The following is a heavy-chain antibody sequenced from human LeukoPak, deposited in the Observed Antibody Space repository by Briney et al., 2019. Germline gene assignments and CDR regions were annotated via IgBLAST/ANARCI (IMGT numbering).Heavy chain of an antibody. D-gene: IGHD4/OR15-4a*01. J-gene: IGHJ5*02. Sequence: AGSLRLSCAASGVTFTDYYMSWIRQPPPKRLQGISYIGDSGSPIYYADSVKSRFTISRDNAKNSLYLQMNNLRAEDTAVYYCARGAGALFDPWGQGTLVTVSS. V-gene: IGHV3-11*01. CDR1: GVTFTDYY. CDR2: IGDSGSPI. CDR3: ARGAGALFDP.